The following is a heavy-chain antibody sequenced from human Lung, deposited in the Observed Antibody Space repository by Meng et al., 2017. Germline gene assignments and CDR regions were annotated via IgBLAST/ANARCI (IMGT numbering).Heavy chain of an antibody. CDR2: IHYSGST. J-gene: IGHJ5*02. CDR1: GCSISSGTYY. V-gene: IGHV4-31*03. Sequence: QVQLQESGPGLVKPSKTLSLPCTVSGCSISSGTYYWGWIRQLPGKGLEWIAYIHYSGSTYYSPSLKSRVTISVDTSKNQLSLKLSSMTAADTAVYYCARYVFDSSSLYSNWFDPWGQGTLVTVSS. D-gene: IGHD3-22*01. CDR3: ARYVFDSSSLYSNWFDP.